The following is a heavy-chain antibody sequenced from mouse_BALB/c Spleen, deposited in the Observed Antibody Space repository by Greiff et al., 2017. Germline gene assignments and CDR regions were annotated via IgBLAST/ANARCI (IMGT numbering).Heavy chain of an antibody. V-gene: IGHV2-9*02. J-gene: IGHJ4*01. Sequence: VQVVESGPGLVAPSQSLSITCTVSGFSLTSYGVHWVRQPPGKGLEWLGVIWAGGSTNYNSALMSRLSISKDNSKSQVFLKMNSLQTDDTAMYYCARDDDGYYGAMDYWGQGTSVTVSS. CDR2: IWAGGST. CDR3: ARDDDGYYGAMDY. CDR1: GFSLTSYG. D-gene: IGHD2-3*01.